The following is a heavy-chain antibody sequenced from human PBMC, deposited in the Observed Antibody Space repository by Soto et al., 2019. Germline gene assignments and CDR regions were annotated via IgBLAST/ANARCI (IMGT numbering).Heavy chain of an antibody. CDR3: ARDIGTAHATYGMDV. CDR2: INPNSGGT. J-gene: IGHJ6*02. CDR1: GYTFTGYY. V-gene: IGHV1-2*04. Sequence: VKVSCKASGYTFTGYYIHWVRQAPGQGLEWMGWINPNSGGTNYAQKFQGWVTMTRDTSISTAYMELSRLRSDDTAVYYCARDIGTAHATYGMDVWGQGTTVTVSS. D-gene: IGHD1-1*01.